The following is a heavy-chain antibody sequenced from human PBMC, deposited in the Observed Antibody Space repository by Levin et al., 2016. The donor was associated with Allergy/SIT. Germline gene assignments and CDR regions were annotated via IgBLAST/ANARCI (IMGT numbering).Heavy chain of an antibody. Sequence: GGSLRLSCAASGFTFSSYGMHWVRQAPGKGLEWVAVIWYDGSNKYYADSVKGRFTISRDNSKNTLYLQMNSLRAEDTAVYYCARDRGWTTVGYYYYYGMDVWGQGTTVTVSS. V-gene: IGHV3-33*01. CDR1: GFTFSSYG. CDR3: ARDRGWTTVGYYYYYGMDV. D-gene: IGHD4-23*01. J-gene: IGHJ6*02. CDR2: IWYDGSNK.